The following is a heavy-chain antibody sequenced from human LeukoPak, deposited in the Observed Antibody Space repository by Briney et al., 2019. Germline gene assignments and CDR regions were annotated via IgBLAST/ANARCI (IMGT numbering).Heavy chain of an antibody. V-gene: IGHV6-1*01. CDR2: TYYRSKWYY. J-gene: IGHJ4*02. D-gene: IGHD2-15*01. CDR3: ARDGTWRLDY. CDR1: GDSVSSNSAA. Sequence: SQTLSLTCAISGDSVSSNSAAWNWIRQSPSGGREWLGRTYYRSKWYYDYALSVKSRSTINPDTSENQFSLQLNSVTPDDTAVYYCARDGTWRLDYWGQGILVTVSS.